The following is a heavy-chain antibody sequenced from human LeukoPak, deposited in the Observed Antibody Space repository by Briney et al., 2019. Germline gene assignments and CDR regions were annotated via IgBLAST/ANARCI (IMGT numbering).Heavy chain of an antibody. V-gene: IGHV4-31*03. J-gene: IGHJ4*02. D-gene: IGHD2-21*01. CDR3: ARSCDTCASGFVY. CDR2: IYYSGST. Sequence: SETLSLTCSVSGGSISSGANSWSWIRQHPGKGLEWIGYIYYSGSTPYNPSLKSRVTISVDTSKNHFSLTLSSVTAADTAVYYCARSCDTCASGFVYWGQGTLVTVSP. CDR1: GGSISSGANS.